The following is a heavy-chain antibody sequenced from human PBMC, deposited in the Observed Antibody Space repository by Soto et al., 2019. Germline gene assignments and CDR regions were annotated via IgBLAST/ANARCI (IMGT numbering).Heavy chain of an antibody. V-gene: IGHV3-11*01. CDR1: GFTLSDYY. Sequence: GGSLRLSCAASGFTLSDYYMSWIRQATGKGLEWVSYITSSTIYYATSVKGRFTISRDNAKNSLYLQMNSLRAEDTAVYYCARDRNYDGSGGTLGMDVWGQGTTVTVSS. CDR3: ARDRNYDGSGGTLGMDV. D-gene: IGHD3-10*01. CDR2: ITSSTI. J-gene: IGHJ6*02.